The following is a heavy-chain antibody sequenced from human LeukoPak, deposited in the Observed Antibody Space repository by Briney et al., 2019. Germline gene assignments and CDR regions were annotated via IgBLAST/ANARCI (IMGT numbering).Heavy chain of an antibody. CDR3: ARDLAGATTGAIPLFDY. J-gene: IGHJ4*02. CDR1: GYTFTSFG. D-gene: IGHD1-1*01. CDR2: ISAYNGNT. V-gene: IGHV1-18*01. Sequence: ASVKVSCMASGYTFTSFGITWMRQAPGQGLEWMGWISAYNGNTNYAQKLQGRVTVTTDTSTSTAYMELRSLRSDDTAVYYCARDLAGATTGAIPLFDYWGQGTLVTVSS.